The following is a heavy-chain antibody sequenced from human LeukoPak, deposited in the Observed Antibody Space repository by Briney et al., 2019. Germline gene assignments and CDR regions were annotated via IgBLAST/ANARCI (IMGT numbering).Heavy chain of an antibody. Sequence: ASVKVSCKASGYTSTNFDINWVRQAPGQGLEWMGWMNPVSGNAGSAQKFQGRVTLTRDTSISTAYMELSSLRSDDTAFYYCARAPMGAAALYWGQGTLVTVSS. J-gene: IGHJ4*02. CDR3: ARAPMGAAALY. D-gene: IGHD6-13*01. CDR2: MNPVSGNA. CDR1: GYTSTNFD. V-gene: IGHV1-8*01.